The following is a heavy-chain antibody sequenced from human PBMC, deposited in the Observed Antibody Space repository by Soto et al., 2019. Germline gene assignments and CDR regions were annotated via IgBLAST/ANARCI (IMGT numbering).Heavy chain of an antibody. D-gene: IGHD3-22*01. J-gene: IGHJ4*02. CDR3: ARGGGDDYYDSSGYSTPLFDY. CDR2: IYYSGST. V-gene: IGHV4-31*03. Sequence: SETLSLTCTVSGGSISSGGYYWSWIRQHPGKGLEWIGYIYYSGSTYYNPSLKSRVTISVDTSKNQFSLKLSSVTAADTAVYYCARGGGDDYYDSSGYSTPLFDYWGQGTLVTVSS. CDR1: GGSISSGGYY.